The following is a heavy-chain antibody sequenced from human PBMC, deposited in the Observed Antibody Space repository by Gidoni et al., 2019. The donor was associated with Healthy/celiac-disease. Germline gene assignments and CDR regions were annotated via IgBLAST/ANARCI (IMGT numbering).Heavy chain of an antibody. V-gene: IGHV1-18*01. CDR1: GYTVITSG. J-gene: IGHJ6*02. CDR2: ISAYNGNT. Sequence: VQLVQSGAKGKKHGASVNGSCKAYGYTVITSGISWVRQAPGQGLKWRGWISAYNGNTTYAQKLQGRVTMTTATSTSTAYMELRRLCSDDTAVYYCARDGDTGTPRYYYYYVMDVWGQGTTVTVSS. D-gene: IGHD1-1*01. CDR3: ARDGDTGTPRYYYYYVMDV.